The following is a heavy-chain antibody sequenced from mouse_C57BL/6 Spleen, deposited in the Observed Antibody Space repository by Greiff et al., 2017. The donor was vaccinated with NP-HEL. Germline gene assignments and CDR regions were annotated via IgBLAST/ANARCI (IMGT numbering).Heavy chain of an antibody. J-gene: IGHJ1*03. CDR1: GYTFTSYT. Sequence: VQLQQSGAELARPGASVKMSCKASGYTFTSYTMHWVKQRPGPGLEWIGYINPSSGYTKYNQKFKDKATLTADKSSSTAYMQLSSLTSEDSAVYYCAREGGWLLRSYWYFDVWGTGTTVTVSS. CDR2: INPSSGYT. V-gene: IGHV1-4*01. CDR3: AREGGWLLRSYWYFDV. D-gene: IGHD2-3*01.